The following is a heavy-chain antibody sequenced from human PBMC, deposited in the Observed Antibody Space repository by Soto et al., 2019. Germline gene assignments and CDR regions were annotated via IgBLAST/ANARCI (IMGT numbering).Heavy chain of an antibody. CDR3: ARGNQYYYGYGSYYNNWFDP. CDR1: GGSFSGYY. J-gene: IGHJ5*02. D-gene: IGHD3-10*01. V-gene: IGHV4-34*01. Sequence: SETLSLTCAVYGGSFSGYYWSWIRQPPGKGLEWIGEINHSGSTNYNPSLKSRVTISVDTSKNQFSLKLSSVTAADTAVYYCARGNQYYYGYGSYYNNWFDPWGQGTLVTVSS. CDR2: INHSGST.